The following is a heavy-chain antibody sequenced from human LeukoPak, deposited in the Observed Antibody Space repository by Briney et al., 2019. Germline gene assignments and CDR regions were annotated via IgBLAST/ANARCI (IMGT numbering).Heavy chain of an antibody. CDR3: ARAFYHDSSGYPYWYFDL. V-gene: IGHV3-21*01. Sequence: GGSLRLSCAASRFTFSAYTMNWVRQAPGKGLEWVSSISTIGAYIYYSDSIKGRFTISRDNAKNSLYLQMNSLGAEDMAVYYCARAFYHDSSGYPYWYFDLWGRGTLVTVSS. CDR1: RFTFSAYT. CDR2: ISTIGAYI. J-gene: IGHJ2*01. D-gene: IGHD3-22*01.